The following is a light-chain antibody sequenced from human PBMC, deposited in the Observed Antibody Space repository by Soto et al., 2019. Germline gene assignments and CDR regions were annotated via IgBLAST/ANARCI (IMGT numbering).Light chain of an antibody. CDR1: SSDVGGYNY. V-gene: IGLV2-14*01. J-gene: IGLJ3*02. CDR3: SSYTSSSTV. CDR2: EVS. Sequence: QSALPQPASVSGSPGQSIPLSCTGTSSDVGGYNYVSWYQQHPGKAPKLMIYEVSNRPSGVSNRFSGSKSGNTASLTISGLQAEDEADYYCSSYTSSSTVFGGGTKLTVL.